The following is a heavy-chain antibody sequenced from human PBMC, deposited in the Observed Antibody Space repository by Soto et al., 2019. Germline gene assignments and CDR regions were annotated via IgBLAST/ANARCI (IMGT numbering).Heavy chain of an antibody. CDR1: GFTFTRYS. CDR3: ARESEDLTSNFGY. CDR2: ISSTTNYI. V-gene: IGHV3-21*06. Sequence: LSCAASGFTFTRYSMNWVRQAPGKGLEWVSSISSTTNYIYYGDSMKGRFTISRDNAKNSLYLEMNSLRAEDTAVYYCARESEDLTSNFGYWGQGTLVTVSS. J-gene: IGHJ4*02.